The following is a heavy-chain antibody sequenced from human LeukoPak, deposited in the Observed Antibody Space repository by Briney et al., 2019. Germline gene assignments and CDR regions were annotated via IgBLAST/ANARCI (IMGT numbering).Heavy chain of an antibody. Sequence: SETLSLTCTVSGGSINNYYWSWIRQPPGKHLEWIGEISHSGNTHYNPSLRSRITISVDKSKNQVSLKLNSVTAADTAMYFCARDGGSDQYYFDNWGQGALVTVSS. CDR3: ARDGGSDQYYFDN. CDR2: ISHSGNT. CDR1: GGSINNYY. D-gene: IGHD6-19*01. J-gene: IGHJ4*02. V-gene: IGHV4-59*12.